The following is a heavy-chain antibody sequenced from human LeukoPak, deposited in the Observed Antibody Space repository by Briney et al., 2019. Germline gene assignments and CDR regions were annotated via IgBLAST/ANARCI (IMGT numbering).Heavy chain of an antibody. V-gene: IGHV3-15*01. J-gene: IGHJ4*02. CDR1: GFTFSNAW. CDR2: IKSKTDGGTT. D-gene: IGHD1-26*01. CDR3: ARWAVGDTFDY. Sequence: PGGSLRLSCAASGFTFSNAWMSWVRQAPGKGLEWVGRIKSKTDGGTTDYAAPVKGRFTISRDNAKNSLYLQMNSLRAEDTAVYYCARWAVGDTFDYWGQGTLVTVSS.